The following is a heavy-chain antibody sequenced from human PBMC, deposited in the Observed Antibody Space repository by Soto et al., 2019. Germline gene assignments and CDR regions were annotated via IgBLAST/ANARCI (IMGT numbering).Heavy chain of an antibody. Sequence: QVQLQESGPGLVKPSGTLSLTCAVSGGSISSSNWWSWVRQPPGKGLEWIGEIYHSGSTNYNPSLKSRVTISVDKSKHHFSLKLSPVTAADTAVYYCARTNYDSSGNRGPLDYWGQGTLVTVSS. J-gene: IGHJ4*02. CDR2: IYHSGST. D-gene: IGHD3-22*01. CDR3: ARTNYDSSGNRGPLDY. CDR1: GGSISSSNW. V-gene: IGHV4-4*02.